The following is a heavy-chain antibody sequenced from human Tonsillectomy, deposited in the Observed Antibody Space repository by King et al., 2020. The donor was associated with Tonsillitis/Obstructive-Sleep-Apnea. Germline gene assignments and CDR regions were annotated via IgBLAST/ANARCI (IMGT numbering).Heavy chain of an antibody. CDR1: LFSLSTSVVG. CDR3: AHGLEYSRSSWGFDY. Sequence: TLKETVSTLVKPTQTLTLTCTFPLFSLSTSVVGVVWISQPPGKDLDWLVLIYGDDDKRYIPALKSRLTITKDTSKNQVVLTMTNMDPVDTATFYCAHGLEYSRSSWGFDYWGQGALVTVSS. CDR2: IYGDDDK. V-gene: IGHV2-5*02. J-gene: IGHJ4*02. D-gene: IGHD6-6*01.